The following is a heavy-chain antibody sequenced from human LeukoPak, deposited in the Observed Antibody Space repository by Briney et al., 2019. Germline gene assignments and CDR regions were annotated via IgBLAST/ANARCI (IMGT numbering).Heavy chain of an antibody. D-gene: IGHD2-15*01. CDR3: TRWIVGYPMYV. V-gene: IGHV3-73*01. J-gene: IGHJ6*02. Sequence: GGSLRLSCAASGFTFRGYAMHWVRQASGKGPEWVGRIRSKANSYATAYAASVTGRFTISRDDSKNTAYLQMNSLKTEDTAVYFCTRWIVGYPMYVSGQGTTVSVSS. CDR1: GFTFRGYA. CDR2: IRSKANSYAT.